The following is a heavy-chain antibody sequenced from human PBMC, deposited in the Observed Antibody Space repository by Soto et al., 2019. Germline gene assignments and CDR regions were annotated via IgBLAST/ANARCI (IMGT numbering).Heavy chain of an antibody. CDR2: IGGGGSDT. J-gene: IGHJ3*01. D-gene: IGHD1-26*01. V-gene: IGHV3-23*01. CDR1: GFSFNTYA. CDR3: VKDRMSYNSVWDPFDV. Sequence: GGSLRLSCAASGFSFNTYAMSWVRQAPGKGLEWVSSIGGGGSDTNYADSVTGRSTISRDDSKSTLFLQMNSLRPEDTALYFCVKDRMSYNSVWDPFDVWGQGTLVTVSS.